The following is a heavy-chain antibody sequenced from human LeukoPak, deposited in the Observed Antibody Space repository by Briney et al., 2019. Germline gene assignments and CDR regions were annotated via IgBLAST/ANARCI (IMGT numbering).Heavy chain of an antibody. Sequence: SETLSLTCAVYGGSFSGYYWSWIRQPPGKGLEWIGEVNHSGSTNYNPSLKSRVTISVDTSKNQFSLKLSSVTAADTAVYYCARGLTSTYYYDSSGYYFDYWGQGTLVTVSS. CDR3: ARGLTSTYYYDSSGYYFDY. CDR2: VNHSGST. CDR1: GGSFSGYY. V-gene: IGHV4-34*01. D-gene: IGHD3-22*01. J-gene: IGHJ4*02.